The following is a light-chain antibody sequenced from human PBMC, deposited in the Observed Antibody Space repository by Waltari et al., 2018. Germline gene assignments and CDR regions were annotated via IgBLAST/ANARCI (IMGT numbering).Light chain of an antibody. CDR3: QSADSSGTYVV. V-gene: IGLV3-25*03. CDR1: ALPKQY. CDR2: QDT. Sequence: YELTQPPSVSVSPGQTARITCSGDALPKQYAYWYQQKPGQAPVLLIYQDTKRPSGIPDRFSGSSSVTTVTLTLSGAQAEDEAAYYCQSADSSGTYVVFGGGTKVTVL. J-gene: IGLJ3*02.